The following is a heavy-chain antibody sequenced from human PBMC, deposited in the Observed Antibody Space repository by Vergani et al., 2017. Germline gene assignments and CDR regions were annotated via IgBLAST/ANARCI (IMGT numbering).Heavy chain of an antibody. V-gene: IGHV3-33*01. CDR1: GFTFNQYG. CDR2: TWYDGNNK. J-gene: IGHJ5*02. D-gene: IGHD1-14*01. CDR3: ARYLLLLYNRIDP. Sequence: QVQLVESGGGVVQPGRSLRLSCAASGFTFNQYGMHWVRQAPGKGLEWVAVTWYDGNNKQYADSVKGRFTISRDNSKSTMYLQMNSLRDEDTGVYYCARYLLLLYNRIDPWGQGTLVTVSS.